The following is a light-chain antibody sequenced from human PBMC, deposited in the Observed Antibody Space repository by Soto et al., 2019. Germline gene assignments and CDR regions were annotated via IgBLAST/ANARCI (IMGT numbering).Light chain of an antibody. CDR2: GTS. V-gene: IGKV3-20*01. J-gene: IGKJ1*01. CDR3: QQYGSSPWT. CDR1: QSVSSSY. Sequence: ENVLTQSPGTLSLSPGERATLSCRASQSVSSSYFAWYQQKPGQAPSLLIYGTSSRATGILDRFSGSGSGTDFTLTISTLEPEDFAVYYCQQYGSSPWTFGQGTKVEI.